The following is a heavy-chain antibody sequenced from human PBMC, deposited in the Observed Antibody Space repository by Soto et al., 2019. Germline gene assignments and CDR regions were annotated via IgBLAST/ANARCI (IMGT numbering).Heavy chain of an antibody. CDR1: GGSISSSTYY. CDR2: VYYSGST. Sequence: SETLSLTCTVSGGSISSSTYYWGWIRQPPXKGLEWIGSVYYSGSTYYNPSLKSRVTISVDTSNNQFSLKLNSVTAADTAVYYCARHQYYYDSSGYTLDYWGQGTLVTVYS. J-gene: IGHJ4*02. CDR3: ARHQYYYDSSGYTLDY. D-gene: IGHD3-22*01. V-gene: IGHV4-39*01.